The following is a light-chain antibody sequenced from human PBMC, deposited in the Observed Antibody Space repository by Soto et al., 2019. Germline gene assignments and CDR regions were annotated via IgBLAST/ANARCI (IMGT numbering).Light chain of an antibody. CDR3: SSYTSKSSLI. Sequence: QSALTQPASVSGSPGQSITISCTGSSSDVGGYNFVSWYQHHPGKAPKLILYEVTTRPSGVSSRFSGSKSGNTASLTISGLQADDEANYYCSSYTSKSSLIFGGGTKVTVL. CDR2: EVT. V-gene: IGLV2-14*01. CDR1: SSDVGGYNF. J-gene: IGLJ2*01.